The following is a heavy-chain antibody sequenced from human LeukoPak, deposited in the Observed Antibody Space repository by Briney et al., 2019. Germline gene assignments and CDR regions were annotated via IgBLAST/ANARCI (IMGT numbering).Heavy chain of an antibody. CDR3: GKERYGSSSVVDY. Sequence: PGGSLRLSGAASGFPFISKARNGVGQPPGRGWGWVPGITGSGDSTYYADSVKGRFTISRDNSKNTVYLQMNSLRVEDTAVYHCGKERYGSSSVVDYWGHGTLVTVSS. CDR2: ITGSGDST. V-gene: IGHV3-23*01. J-gene: IGHJ4*01. D-gene: IGHD6-6*01. CDR1: GFPFISKA.